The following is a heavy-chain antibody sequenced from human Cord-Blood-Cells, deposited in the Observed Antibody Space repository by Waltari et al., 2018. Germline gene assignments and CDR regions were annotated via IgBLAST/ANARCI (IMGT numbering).Heavy chain of an antibody. CDR3: ATTHPVREMRSLAFDI. CDR2: FDHEDGET. V-gene: IGHV1-24*01. CDR1: GYTLTELS. Sequence: QVQLVQSGAEVKKPGASVKVSCKVSGYTLTELSMHWVRQAPGKGLEWMGGFDHEDGETSNAQKFQGRVTMTEDTSTDTAYMELSSLRSEDTAVYYCATTHPVREMRSLAFDIWGQGTMVTVSS. J-gene: IGHJ3*02. D-gene: IGHD3-16*01.